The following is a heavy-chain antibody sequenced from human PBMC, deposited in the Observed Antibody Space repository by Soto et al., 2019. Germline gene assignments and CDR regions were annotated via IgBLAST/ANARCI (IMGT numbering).Heavy chain of an antibody. D-gene: IGHD6-13*01. CDR3: ARQGSSSWYPGVDY. J-gene: IGHJ4*02. CDR1: GGSISSSSYY. CDR2: IYYSGST. V-gene: IGHV4-39*01. Sequence: SETLSLTCTVSGGSISSSSYYWGWIRQPPGKGLEWIGSIYYSGSTYYNPSLKSRVTISVDTSKNQFSLKLSSVTAADTAVYYCARQGSSSWYPGVDYWGQGTLVTVSS.